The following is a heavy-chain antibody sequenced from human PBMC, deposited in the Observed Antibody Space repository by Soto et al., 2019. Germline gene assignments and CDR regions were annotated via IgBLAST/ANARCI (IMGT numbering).Heavy chain of an antibody. CDR3: WKKGGNVEPRHFDY. J-gene: IGHJ4*02. D-gene: IGHD1-1*01. CDR2: ISGSADNT. Sequence: EVQLLESGGGLVQPGGSLRLSCAASGFTFSSYAMSWVRQAPGTGLEWVSAISGSADNTYYADSAKDRFTISRDNSKNTFLLLMNSLRGEGTGLYFCWKKGGNVEPRHFDYWGQGTVVSVSS. CDR1: GFTFSSYA. V-gene: IGHV3-23*01.